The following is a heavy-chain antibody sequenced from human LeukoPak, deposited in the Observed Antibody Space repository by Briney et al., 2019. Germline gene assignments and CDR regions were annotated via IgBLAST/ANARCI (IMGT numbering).Heavy chain of an antibody. CDR2: IIPILGIA. J-gene: IGHJ4*02. CDR1: GGTFSSYA. D-gene: IGHD3-16*02. V-gene: IGHV1-69*04. Sequence: GASVKVSCKASGGTFSSYAISWVRQAPGQGLEWMGRIIPILGIADYAQKFQGRVTITADKSTSTAYMELSSLRSEDTAVYYCRSFYQGQSARKYYFDYWGQGTLVTVSS. CDR3: RSFYQGQSARKYYFDY.